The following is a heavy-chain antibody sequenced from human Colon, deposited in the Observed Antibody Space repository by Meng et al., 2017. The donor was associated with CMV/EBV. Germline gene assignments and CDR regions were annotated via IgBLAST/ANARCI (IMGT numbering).Heavy chain of an antibody. CDR2: IRHDGNTQ. D-gene: IGHD1-1*01. J-gene: IGHJ4*02. CDR1: GFPIRSYG. Sequence: GGSLRLSCVASGFPIRSYGMPWVRQAPGRGLEWMAYIRHDGNTQYYADSLKGRFTVSRDNSKNTVYLQMDSLRVDDTAVYYCAKEGVEIEPFFDYWGQGTLVTVSS. CDR3: AKEGVEIEPFFDY. V-gene: IGHV3-30*02.